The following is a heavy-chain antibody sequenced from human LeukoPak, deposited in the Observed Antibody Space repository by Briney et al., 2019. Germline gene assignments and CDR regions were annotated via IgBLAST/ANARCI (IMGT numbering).Heavy chain of an antibody. D-gene: IGHD6-19*01. V-gene: IGHV1-2*02. CDR1: GYTFTGYY. Sequence: ASVKVSCKASGYTFTGYYMYWVRQAPGQGLEWMAWINPNSGGTHYAQKFQGRVSMTRDTSISTAYMELSMLRSDDTAVYYCARTYDSGWYGGSWGQGTLVTVSS. CDR3: ARTYDSGWYGGS. J-gene: IGHJ5*02. CDR2: INPNSGGT.